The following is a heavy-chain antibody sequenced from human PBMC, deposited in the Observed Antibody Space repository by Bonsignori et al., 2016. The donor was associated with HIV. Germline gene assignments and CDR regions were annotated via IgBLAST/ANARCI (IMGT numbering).Heavy chain of an antibody. J-gene: IGHJ4*02. D-gene: IGHD3-22*01. CDR3: ARGPYYSHTSAYLNY. Sequence: WVRQAPGQGLEWMGWINADNGNTVYAQNLQGRVTLTTDTSTATAYMDLIGLTSNDTAVYYCARGPYYSHTSAYLNYWGQGTLVTVSS. V-gene: IGHV1-18*01. CDR2: INADNGNT.